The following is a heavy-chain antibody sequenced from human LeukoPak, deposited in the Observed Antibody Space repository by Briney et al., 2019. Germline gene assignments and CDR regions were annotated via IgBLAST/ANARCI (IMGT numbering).Heavy chain of an antibody. CDR3: AKDRLCSGGDCYSGFDY. CDR1: GFTFSTYI. J-gene: IGHJ4*02. D-gene: IGHD2-15*01. Sequence: GGSLSLSCAASGFTFSTYIMTWVRQAPGKGLEWVSAITGNADSTYYADSVKGRCTISRDNSKNMLYLQMNSLRVEDTAVYYCAKDRLCSGGDCYSGFDYWGQGTLVTVSS. V-gene: IGHV3-23*01. CDR2: ITGNADST.